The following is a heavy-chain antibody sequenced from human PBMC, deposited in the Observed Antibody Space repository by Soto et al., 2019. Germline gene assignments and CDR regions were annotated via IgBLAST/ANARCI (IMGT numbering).Heavy chain of an antibody. CDR3: ARILYDYGDYYFDY. Sequence: GGSLRLSCAASGFTFSSYSMNWVRQATGKGLEWVSSISSSSSYIYYADSVKGRFTISRDNAKNSLYLQMNSLRAEDTAVYYCARILYDYGDYYFDYWGQGTLVTVSS. D-gene: IGHD4-17*01. CDR2: ISSSSSYI. V-gene: IGHV3-21*01. J-gene: IGHJ4*02. CDR1: GFTFSSYS.